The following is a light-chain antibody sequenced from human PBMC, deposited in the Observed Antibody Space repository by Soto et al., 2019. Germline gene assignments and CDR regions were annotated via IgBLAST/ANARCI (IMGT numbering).Light chain of an antibody. Sequence: QSALTQPPSASGSPGQSVTISCTGTSSDVGGYNFVSWYQQHPGKAPKLMIYEVSKRPSGVPDRFSGSKSDNTASLTVSGLQADDEADYYCSSYAGSNVVFGGGTQLTVL. CDR1: SSDVGGYNF. CDR3: SSYAGSNVV. V-gene: IGLV2-8*01. J-gene: IGLJ2*01. CDR2: EVS.